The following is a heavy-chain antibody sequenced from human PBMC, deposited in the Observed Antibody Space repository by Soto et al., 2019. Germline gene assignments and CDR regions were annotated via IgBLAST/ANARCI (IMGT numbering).Heavy chain of an antibody. Sequence: QVQLVESGGGVVQPGRSLRLSCAASAFTFSNYGMHWVRQAPGKGLEWVAVIWYDGSYKYYADSVKGQFTISRDNSKNTLYLQMNSLRAEDTAVYYCAGEGGGGLDYWGQGTLVTVSS. CDR2: IWYDGSYK. D-gene: IGHD3-16*01. J-gene: IGHJ4*02. CDR3: AGEGGGGLDY. V-gene: IGHV3-33*01. CDR1: AFTFSNYG.